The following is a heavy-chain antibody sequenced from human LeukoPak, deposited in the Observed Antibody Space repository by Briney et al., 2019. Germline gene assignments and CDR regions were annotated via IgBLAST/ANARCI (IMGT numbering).Heavy chain of an antibody. J-gene: IGHJ3*01. V-gene: IGHV3-7*05. CDR1: GFSLSTYW. CDR2: IKQDGSVK. CDR3: VRDPTVTNLHDAFDV. Sequence: GGSLRLSWAVSGFSLSTYWMSWVRQAPGKGLEWVAIIKQDGSVKAYVDSVKGRFTISRDYAKNSLYLQMNSLRAEDTAVYYCVRDPTVTNLHDAFDVWGQGTLVTVSS. D-gene: IGHD4-17*01.